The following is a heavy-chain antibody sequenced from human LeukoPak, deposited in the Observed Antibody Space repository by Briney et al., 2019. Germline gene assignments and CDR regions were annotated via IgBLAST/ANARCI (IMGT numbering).Heavy chain of an antibody. J-gene: IGHJ5*02. Sequence: WETLSLTCTVSGGSISSYYWSWIRQPPGKGLEWIGYIYYSGSTNYNPSLKSRVTISVDTSKNQFSLKLSSVTAADTAVYYCARGLRVLRFLEWTDNWFDPWGQGTLVTVSS. V-gene: IGHV4-59*01. CDR3: ARGLRVLRFLEWTDNWFDP. D-gene: IGHD3-3*01. CDR1: GGSISSYY. CDR2: IYYSGST.